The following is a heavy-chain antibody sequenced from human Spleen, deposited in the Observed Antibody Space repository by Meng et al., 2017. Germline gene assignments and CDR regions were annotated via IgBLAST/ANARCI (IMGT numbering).Heavy chain of an antibody. Sequence: QSQLRLWGPVLSKPPTTLAITCSVSSWSLRGNGRHCDRKPPGKGRECNREIYHNDSPNFNPSLKSRINISVNQSNLQLTPASSSVTAADKAAYYRTKNDPYSFDYWGQGTLVTVSS. CDR2: IYHNDSP. D-gene: IGHD1-1*01. V-gene: IGHV4-34*02. CDR3: TKNDPYSFDY. J-gene: IGHJ4*02. CDR1: SWSLRGNG.